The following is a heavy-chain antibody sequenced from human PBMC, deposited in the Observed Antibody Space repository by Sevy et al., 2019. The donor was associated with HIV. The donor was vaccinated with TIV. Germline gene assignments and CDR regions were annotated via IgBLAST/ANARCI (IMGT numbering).Heavy chain of an antibody. CDR1: GFPFSSYE. Sequence: GGSLRLSCTASGFPFSSYEMNWVRQAPGKGLEWVSYITNSRTTKYYSDSVKGRFTISRDNARNSLYLQMNSLRAEDTAVYYCARDLPPSATTVAHFDCWGQGTLVTVSS. J-gene: IGHJ4*02. CDR3: ARDLPPSATTVAHFDC. CDR2: ITNSRTTK. V-gene: IGHV3-48*03. D-gene: IGHD4-17*01.